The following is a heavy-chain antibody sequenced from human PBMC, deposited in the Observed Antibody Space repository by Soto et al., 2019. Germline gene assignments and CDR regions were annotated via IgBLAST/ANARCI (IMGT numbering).Heavy chain of an antibody. J-gene: IGHJ1*01. CDR1: GYNFTTYW. CDR2: IYPGDSDT. D-gene: IGHD2-21*02. V-gene: IGHV5-51*01. Sequence: PGESLKISCNGSGYNFTTYWIGWVRQVPGKGLEWMGLIYPGDSDTRYSPSFQGQVTISADKSISAAYLQWSSLEAPDTATYYCARQTCGGDCYSTLHFDLWGQGTLVTVSS. CDR3: ARQTCGGDCYSTLHFDL.